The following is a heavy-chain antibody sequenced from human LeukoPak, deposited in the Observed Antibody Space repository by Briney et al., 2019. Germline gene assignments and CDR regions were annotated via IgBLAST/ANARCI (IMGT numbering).Heavy chain of an antibody. V-gene: IGHV3-30-3*01. CDR3: ARGGGYCSGGSSSPFAS. CDR1: GFTFSSYA. Sequence: GRSLRLSCAASGFTFSSYAMHWVRQAPGKGLEWVAVISYDGSNKYYADSVKGRFTISRDNSKNTRYLQMNSLRTEDTAVYYCARGGGYCSGGSSSPFASGAQGPLAPVSS. CDR2: ISYDGSNK. D-gene: IGHD2-15*01. J-gene: IGHJ4*02.